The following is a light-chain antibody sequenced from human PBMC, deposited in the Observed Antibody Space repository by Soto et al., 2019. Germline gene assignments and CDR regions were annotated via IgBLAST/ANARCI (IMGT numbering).Light chain of an antibody. CDR1: QRISLN. Sequence: ILLTPSPTSLSASVGDTVTITCRASQRISLNLNWYQHRPGEAPKVLIYAASTMATGATSRFSGNGVGTDFTLTISSLQLEDFATYCGQHTYTTRVYPVGQGTKLEFK. V-gene: IGKV1-39*01. CDR3: QHTYTTRVYP. CDR2: AAS. J-gene: IGKJ2*01.